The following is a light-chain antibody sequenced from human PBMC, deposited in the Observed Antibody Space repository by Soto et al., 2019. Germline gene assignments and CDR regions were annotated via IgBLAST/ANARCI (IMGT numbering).Light chain of an antibody. CDR2: ENN. Sequence: QSVLTQPPSVSEAPGQRVIISSTGSSSNIGAGYEAHWYQQVPGTAPKLLIYENNNRPSGVPDRFSGSKSGTSASLAITGLQAEDEAEYYCQSYDSSLSGYVFGTGTKVTVL. CDR3: QSYDSSLSGYV. V-gene: IGLV1-40*01. CDR1: SSNIGAGYE. J-gene: IGLJ1*01.